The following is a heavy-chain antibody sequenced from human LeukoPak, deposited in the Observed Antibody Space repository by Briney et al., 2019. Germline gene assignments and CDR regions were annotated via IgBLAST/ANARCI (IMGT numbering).Heavy chain of an antibody. CDR1: GFNFSSNY. D-gene: IGHD3-10*01. CDR2: ISSGGST. J-gene: IGHJ6*02. V-gene: IGHV3-53*01. Sequence: GGSLRLSCAASGFNFSSNYMSWVRQAPGKGLEWVSVISSGGSTYYADSVKRQFTISRDHCKNTLYLQMNSLRGDDTAVYYCARERAELLWFGEYYYCGMDVWGQATTVTVSS. CDR3: ARERAELLWFGEYYYCGMDV.